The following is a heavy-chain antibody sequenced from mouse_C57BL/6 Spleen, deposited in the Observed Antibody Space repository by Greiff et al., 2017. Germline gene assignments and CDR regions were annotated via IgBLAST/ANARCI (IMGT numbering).Heavy chain of an antibody. J-gene: IGHJ2*01. CDR1: GFTFSDYG. CDR3: ARHDYGFDY. CDR2: ISNLAYSI. D-gene: IGHD1-1*01. Sequence: EVKLVESGGGLVQPGGSLKLSCAASGFTFSDYGMAWVRQAPRKGPEWVAFISNLAYSIYYADTVTGRFTISRENAKNTLYLEMSSLRSEDTAMYYCARHDYGFDYWGQGTTLTVSS. V-gene: IGHV5-15*01.